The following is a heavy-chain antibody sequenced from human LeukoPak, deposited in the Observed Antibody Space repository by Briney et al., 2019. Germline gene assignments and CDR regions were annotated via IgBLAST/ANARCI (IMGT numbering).Heavy chain of an antibody. V-gene: IGHV4-39*01. Sequence: SETLSLTCTVSGDSISGSSYYWGWLRHPPGKRLEWIGTIYYSGSTYYSPSLESRVTISIDTSKNQFSLRLNSVTAADTAVYYCARVLPQWLARYYFDCWGQGTLVTVSS. D-gene: IGHD6-19*01. CDR3: ARVLPQWLARYYFDC. J-gene: IGHJ4*02. CDR2: IYYSGST. CDR1: GDSISGSSYY.